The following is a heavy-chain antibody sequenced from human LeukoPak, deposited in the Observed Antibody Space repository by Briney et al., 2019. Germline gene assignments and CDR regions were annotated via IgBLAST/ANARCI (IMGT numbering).Heavy chain of an antibody. CDR3: AKDRSSTLWYFDY. D-gene: IGHD2-2*01. CDR2: ISGSGGTT. Sequence: PGGSLRLSCAASGFTFSSNYMSWVRQAPGKGLEWVSVISGSGGTTYYADSVQGRFTISRDNSKNTLSLQMNSLRAEDTAIYYCAKDRSSTLWYFDYWGQGMLVTVSS. J-gene: IGHJ4*02. CDR1: GFTFSSNY. V-gene: IGHV3-23*01.